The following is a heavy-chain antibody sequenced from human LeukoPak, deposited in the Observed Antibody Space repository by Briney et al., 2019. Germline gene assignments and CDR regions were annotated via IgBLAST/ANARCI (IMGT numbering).Heavy chain of an antibody. D-gene: IGHD3-16*01. Sequence: GGSLRLSCVASGFTFSDYSMNWVRQPPGKGLEWVSYISSRGTTVFYADSVKGRFTISRENDRNSVFLQMSGLRDEDTATYYCARVHRVCSTSTCYVANADVWGKGTTVSVS. V-gene: IGHV3-48*02. CDR3: ARVHRVCSTSTCYVANADV. CDR2: ISSRGTTV. J-gene: IGHJ6*03. CDR1: GFTFSDYS.